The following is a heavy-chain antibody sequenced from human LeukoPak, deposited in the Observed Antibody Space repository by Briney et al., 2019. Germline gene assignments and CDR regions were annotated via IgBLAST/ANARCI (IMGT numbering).Heavy chain of an antibody. D-gene: IGHD2-21*02. Sequence: GGSLRLSCAASGFTFSSYAMHWVRQAPGKGLEWVSAISGSGGSTYYADSVKGRFTISRDNSKNTLYLQMNSLKAEDTAVYYCAKERGFPAVHHCGGDCYPGDYWGQGTLVSVSS. V-gene: IGHV3-23*01. J-gene: IGHJ4*02. CDR2: ISGSGGST. CDR1: GFTFSSYA. CDR3: AKERGFPAVHHCGGDCYPGDY.